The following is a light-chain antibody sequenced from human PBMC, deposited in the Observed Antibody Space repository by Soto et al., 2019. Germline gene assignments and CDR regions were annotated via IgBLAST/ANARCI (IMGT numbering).Light chain of an antibody. Sequence: DIQLSQSPSFLSASVGDRVTVTCRASQDISSYLAWFQQIPGKAPKLLIYAASTLQTGVPSRFSGSGSGTEFTLTITSLQPEDSATYYCHQVNSYPRTFGQGTKLEIK. V-gene: IGKV1-9*01. CDR2: AAS. CDR1: QDISSY. CDR3: HQVNSYPRT. J-gene: IGKJ2*01.